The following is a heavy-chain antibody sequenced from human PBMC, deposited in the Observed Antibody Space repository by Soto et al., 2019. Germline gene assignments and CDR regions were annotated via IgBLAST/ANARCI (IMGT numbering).Heavy chain of an antibody. CDR1: SGSISSSSYY. D-gene: IGHD3-22*01. CDR3: ARGPSHDSSGYYRFFDY. V-gene: IGHV4-39*01. J-gene: IGHJ4*02. CDR2: IYYSGST. Sequence: SETLSLTCTVSSGSISSSSYYWGWIRQPPGKGLEWIGSIYYSGSTYYNPSLKSRVTISVDTSKNQFSLKLSSVSAADTAVYYCARGPSHDSSGYYRFFDYWGQG.